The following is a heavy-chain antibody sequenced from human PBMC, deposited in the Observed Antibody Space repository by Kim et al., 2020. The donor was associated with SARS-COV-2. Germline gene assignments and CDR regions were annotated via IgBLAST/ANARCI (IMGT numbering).Heavy chain of an antibody. CDR3: AKQANRDYNDNNGRQFDY. Sequence: GGSLRLSCAASGFTFDNYAMNWVRQAPGKGLEWVSGISGSGVSTYYADTVTGRLTISSDNSNNTLYVQMNSLRAEDTAVYYCAKQANRDYNDNNGRQFDYWGQGTLVTVSS. CDR2: ISGSGVST. D-gene: IGHD3-22*01. J-gene: IGHJ4*02. V-gene: IGHV3-23*01. CDR1: GFTFDNYA.